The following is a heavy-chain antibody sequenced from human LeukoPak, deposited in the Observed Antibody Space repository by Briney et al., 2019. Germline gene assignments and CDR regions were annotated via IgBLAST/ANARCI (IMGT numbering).Heavy chain of an antibody. D-gene: IGHD3-10*01. Sequence: SETLSLTCTVSGGSISSGSYYWRWIRQPAGEGLEWIGRIYTSGSTNYNPSLKSRVTISVDTSKNQFSLKLSSVTAADAAVYYCARSHGSGSYYNLNDYWGQGTLVTVSS. CDR2: IYTSGST. CDR1: GGSISSGSYY. J-gene: IGHJ4*02. CDR3: ARSHGSGSYYNLNDY. V-gene: IGHV4-61*02.